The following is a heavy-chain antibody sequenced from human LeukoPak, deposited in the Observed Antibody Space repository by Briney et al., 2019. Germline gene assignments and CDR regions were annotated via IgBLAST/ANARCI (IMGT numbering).Heavy chain of an antibody. V-gene: IGHV4-31*03. J-gene: IGHJ4*02. Sequence: SQTLSLTCTVSGGSISSGGYYWSWIRQHPGKGLEWIGYIYYSGSTYYNPSLKSRVTISVDTSKNQFSLKLSSVTAADTAVYYCARERRPTYYDFWSGYYIWGQGTLVTVSS. CDR2: IYYSGST. D-gene: IGHD3-3*01. CDR1: GGSISSGGYY. CDR3: ARERRPTYYDFWSGYYI.